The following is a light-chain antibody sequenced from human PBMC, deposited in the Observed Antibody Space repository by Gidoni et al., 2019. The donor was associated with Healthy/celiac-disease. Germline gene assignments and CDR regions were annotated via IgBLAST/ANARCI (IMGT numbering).Light chain of an antibody. CDR1: QSVSSY. CDR2: DAS. J-gene: IGKJ4*01. Sequence: EIVLTQSPATLSLSPGERATLSCRASQSVSSYLAWYQQKPGQPPRLLIYDASNRATGIPARFSGSGSGTDFTLTISSLEPEDFAVYYCQQRSNWPPGSTFGGGTKVEIK. V-gene: IGKV3-11*01. CDR3: QQRSNWPPGST.